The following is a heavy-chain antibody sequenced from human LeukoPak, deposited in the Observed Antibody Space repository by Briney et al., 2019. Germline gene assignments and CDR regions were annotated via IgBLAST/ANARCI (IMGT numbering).Heavy chain of an antibody. J-gene: IGHJ3*02. V-gene: IGHV4-39*07. D-gene: IGHD3-16*01. Sequence: SETLSLTCTVSGGSISSSSYYWGWIRQPPGKGLERIGSIYYSGSTYYNPSLKSRVTISVDTSKNQFSLKLSSVTAADTAVYYCARGGSYVAFDIWGQGTMVTVSS. CDR2: IYYSGST. CDR3: ARGGSYVAFDI. CDR1: GGSISSSSYY.